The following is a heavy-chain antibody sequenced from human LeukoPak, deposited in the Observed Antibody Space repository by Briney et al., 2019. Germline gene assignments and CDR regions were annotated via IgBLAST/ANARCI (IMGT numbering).Heavy chain of an antibody. J-gene: IGHJ6*03. CDR2: INHSGST. CDR1: GGSFSGYY. V-gene: IGHV4-34*01. D-gene: IGHD2/OR15-2a*01. CDR3: ARGRMIDRISSYMDV. Sequence: SETLSLTCAVYGGSFSGYYWSWIRQPPGKGLEWIGEINHSGSTNYNPSLKSRVTISEDTSKNQFSLKLSSVTAADTAVYYCARGRMIDRISSYMDVWGKGTTVTVSS.